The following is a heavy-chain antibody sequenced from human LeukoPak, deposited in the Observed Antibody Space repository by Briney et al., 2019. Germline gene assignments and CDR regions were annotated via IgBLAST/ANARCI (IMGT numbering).Heavy chain of an antibody. J-gene: IGHJ6*02. D-gene: IGHD2-2*03. CDR1: GYMFTAYY. CDR3: ATTGYCSSTSCYDGYYYYGMDV. Sequence: ASVKVSCKASGYMFTAYYINWVRQSPGLGLEWMGWINPNSGGTNYAQKFQGRVTMTRDTSISTAYMELSRLRSDDTAVYYCATTGYCSSTSCYDGYYYYGMDVWGQGTTVTVSS. V-gene: IGHV1-2*02. CDR2: INPNSGGT.